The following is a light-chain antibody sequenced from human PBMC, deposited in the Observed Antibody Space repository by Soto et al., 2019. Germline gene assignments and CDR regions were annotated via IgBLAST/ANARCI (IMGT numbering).Light chain of an antibody. CDR3: QSYESSLYGYV. CDR2: ANS. CDR1: SXSIGAGYD. V-gene: IGLV1-40*01. Sequence: QSVLTQPPSVSGAPGQRVTISCAGSSXSIGAGYDVHWYQQLPGAAPKLLIYANSNRPSGVPDRFSGSKSGTPASLAITGLQAEDEADYYCQSYESSLYGYVFGSGTKVTVL. J-gene: IGLJ1*01.